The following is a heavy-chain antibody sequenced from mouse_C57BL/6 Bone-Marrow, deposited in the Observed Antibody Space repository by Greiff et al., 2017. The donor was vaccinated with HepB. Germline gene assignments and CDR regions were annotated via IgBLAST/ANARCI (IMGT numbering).Heavy chain of an antibody. Sequence: QVQLQQSGAELVKPGASVKISCKASGYAFSSYWMNWVKQRPGKGLEWIGQIYPGDGDTNYNGKFKGKATLTADKSSSTAYMQLSSLTSEDSAVYCCARPDWDGYWYFDVWGTGSTVTVSS. CDR3: ARPDWDGYWYFDV. CDR1: GYAFSSYW. J-gene: IGHJ1*03. D-gene: IGHD4-1*01. CDR2: IYPGDGDT. V-gene: IGHV1-80*01.